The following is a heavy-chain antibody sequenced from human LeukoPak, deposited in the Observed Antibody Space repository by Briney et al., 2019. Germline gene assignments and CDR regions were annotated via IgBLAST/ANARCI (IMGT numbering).Heavy chain of an antibody. D-gene: IGHD3-16*02. V-gene: IGHV7-4-1*02. CDR1: GYTFTCYA. J-gene: IGHJ4*02. CDR3: ARAFQSLGGLSLPDY. Sequence: ASVKVSCKASGYTFTCYAMNWVRQAPGQGLEWMGWIHPSTGNPTYAQGFTGRFVFSLDTSVSTTYLQISSLKAEDTAVYFCARAFQSLGGLSLPDYWGQGTLLTVSS. CDR2: IHPSTGNP.